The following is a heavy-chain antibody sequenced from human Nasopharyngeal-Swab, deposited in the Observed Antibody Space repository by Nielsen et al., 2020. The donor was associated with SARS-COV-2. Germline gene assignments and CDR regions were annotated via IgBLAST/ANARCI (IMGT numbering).Heavy chain of an antibody. D-gene: IGHD6-13*01. CDR3: ARPVATAGTGCDY. J-gene: IGHJ4*02. V-gene: IGHV3-30-3*01. CDR2: IFGDGGDK. Sequence: VRQAPGKGLEWVALIFGDGGDKYYADSVKGRFTISRDNSKNTLYLQMNSLRAEDTAVYYCARPVATAGTGCDYWGQGTRVTVSS.